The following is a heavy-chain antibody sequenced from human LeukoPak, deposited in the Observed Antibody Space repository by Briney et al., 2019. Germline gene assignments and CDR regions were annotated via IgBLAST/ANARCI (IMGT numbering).Heavy chain of an antibody. CDR3: ARTLTLPNWFDP. CDR1: GFTFSNHN. D-gene: IGHD2-21*02. J-gene: IGHJ5*02. CDR2: ISISSSII. V-gene: IGHV3-48*02. Sequence: GGSLRLSCAASGFTFSNHNMNWVRQAPGKGLEWVSYISISSSIIYYADSVKGRFTISRDNAKNSLYLQMNSLRDEDTAVYYCARTLTLPNWFDPWGQGTLVTVSS.